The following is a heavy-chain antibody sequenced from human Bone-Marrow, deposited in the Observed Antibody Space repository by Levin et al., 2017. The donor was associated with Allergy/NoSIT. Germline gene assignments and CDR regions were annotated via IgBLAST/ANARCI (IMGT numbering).Heavy chain of an antibody. Sequence: SVKVSCKASEGSFSGYGLSWVRQAPGQGFEWLGTIIPIFGPVNYAENFQGRVTISADESTSTVYMELSSLRSDDTAVYYCASDFSVTTLRGTWGPGTQVAVSS. V-gene: IGHV1-69*13. CDR1: EGSFSGYG. CDR3: ASDFSVTTLRGT. CDR2: IIPIFGPV. J-gene: IGHJ4*02. D-gene: IGHD4-17*01.